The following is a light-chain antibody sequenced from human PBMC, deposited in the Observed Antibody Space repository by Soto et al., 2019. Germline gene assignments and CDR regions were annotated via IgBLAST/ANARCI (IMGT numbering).Light chain of an antibody. J-gene: IGLJ3*02. CDR1: SGHTNYA. Sequence: QPVLTQSPSASASLGASVKLTCTLSSGHTNYAIAWHQQQPEKGPRYLMKLNSDGSHSKGDGIPDRFSGSSSGAERYLTISSLQSEDEADYYCQTWGTGTGVFGGGTKLTVL. CDR2: LNSDGSH. V-gene: IGLV4-69*01. CDR3: QTWGTGTGV.